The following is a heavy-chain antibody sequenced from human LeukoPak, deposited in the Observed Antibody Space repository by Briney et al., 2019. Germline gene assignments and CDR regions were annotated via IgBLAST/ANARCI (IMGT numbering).Heavy chain of an antibody. D-gene: IGHD2/OR15-2a*01. CDR2: IKQDGSEK. CDR3: ARARGIDY. CDR1: GFTFSSYY. V-gene: IGHV3-7*03. Sequence: GGSLRLSCAASGFTFSSYYMSWVRQAPGKGLEWVANIKQDGSEKYYVDSVKGRFTISRDNAKNSLYLQMNSLRAEGTAVYYCARARGIDYWGQGTLVTVSS. J-gene: IGHJ4*02.